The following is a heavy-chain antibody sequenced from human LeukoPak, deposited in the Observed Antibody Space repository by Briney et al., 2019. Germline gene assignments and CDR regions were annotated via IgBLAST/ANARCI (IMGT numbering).Heavy chain of an antibody. Sequence: AASVKVSCKTSGYTFTDYYIHWVRQAPGQGLEWMGWINPDSGYTNYAQKFQGRVTMTRDTSINTAYMELRSLRSDDTAVYYCARMGTGAHYYYYGMDVWGQGTTVTVSS. CDR2: INPDSGYT. J-gene: IGHJ6*02. CDR1: GYTFTDYY. V-gene: IGHV1-2*02. D-gene: IGHD3/OR15-3a*01. CDR3: ARMGTGAHYYYYGMDV.